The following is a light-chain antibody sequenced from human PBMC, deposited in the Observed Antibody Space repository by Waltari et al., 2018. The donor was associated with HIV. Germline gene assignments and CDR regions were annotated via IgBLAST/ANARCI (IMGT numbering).Light chain of an antibody. J-gene: IGLJ1*01. CDR2: EVS. CDR1: SSDVGGYNY. CDR3: SSYTSSSTYV. V-gene: IGLV2-14*01. Sequence: QSALTQPASVSGSPGQSITISCTGTSSDVGGYNYVSWYQQHPGKAPKLMIYEVSNRPSGVSNRFSCSKSGNTASLTISGIQAEDEADYYCSSYTSSSTYVLGTGTKVTVL.